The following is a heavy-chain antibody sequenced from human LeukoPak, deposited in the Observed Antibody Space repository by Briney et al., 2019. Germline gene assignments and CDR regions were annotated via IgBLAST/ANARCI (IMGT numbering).Heavy chain of an antibody. V-gene: IGHV4-34*01. D-gene: IGHD3-16*01. CDR2: INHSGST. CDR3: ARPPARGTYYFDY. CDR1: GGSFSGYY. Sequence: SSETLSLTCAVYGGSFSGYYWSWIRQPPGKGLEWIGEINHSGSTNYNPSLKSRVTISVDTSKNQFSLKLSSVTAADTAVYYCARPPARGTYYFDYWGQGTLVTVSS. J-gene: IGHJ4*02.